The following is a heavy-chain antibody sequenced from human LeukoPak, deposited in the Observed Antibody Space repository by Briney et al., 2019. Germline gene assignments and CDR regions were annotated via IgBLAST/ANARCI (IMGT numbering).Heavy chain of an antibody. CDR1: GFTFSDYY. D-gene: IGHD6-13*01. Sequence: PGKSLRLSCAASGFTFSDYYMTWIRQAPGKGLEWVSYISSSDDTINYADSVKGRFTISRDNAKNSLYLQMNSLRAEDTAVYYCASHTSRAAAYIYWGQGALVAVSS. V-gene: IGHV3-11*01. CDR3: ASHTSRAAAYIY. CDR2: ISSSDDTI. J-gene: IGHJ4*02.